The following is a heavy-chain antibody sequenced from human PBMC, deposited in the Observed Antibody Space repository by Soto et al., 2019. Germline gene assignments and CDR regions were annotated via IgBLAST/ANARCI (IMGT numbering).Heavy chain of an antibody. J-gene: IGHJ4*02. CDR3: ARAPYSGYDPFDY. Sequence: GGSLRLSCAASGVNVSSNYMSWVRQAPGKGLEWVSVIYSGGSTFYADSVKGRFIISRDNSKNTLYLQMNSLRAEDTAVYYCARAPYSGYDPFDYWGQGTLVTVSS. CDR1: GVNVSSNY. CDR2: IYSGGST. V-gene: IGHV3-66*01. D-gene: IGHD5-12*01.